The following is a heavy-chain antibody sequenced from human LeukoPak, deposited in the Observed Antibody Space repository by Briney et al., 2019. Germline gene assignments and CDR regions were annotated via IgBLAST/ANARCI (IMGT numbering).Heavy chain of an antibody. V-gene: IGHV1-2*02. J-gene: IGHJ4*02. CDR1: GYTFTGYY. Sequence: GASVKVSCKASGYTFTGYYMHWVRQAPGQGLEWMGWINPNSGGTNYAQKFQGRVTMTRDTSISTAYMELSRLRSDDTAVYYCARVPAISYYYGSGSYCYWGQGTLVTVSS. D-gene: IGHD3-10*01. CDR3: ARVPAISYYYGSGSYCY. CDR2: INPNSGGT.